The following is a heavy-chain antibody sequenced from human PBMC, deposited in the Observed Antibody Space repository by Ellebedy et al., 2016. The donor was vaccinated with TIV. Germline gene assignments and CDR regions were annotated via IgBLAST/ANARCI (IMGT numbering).Heavy chain of an antibody. CDR2: IDYSGST. CDR1: GGSISSSSYY. CDR3: ARDLEVTTFDY. D-gene: IGHD2-21*02. V-gene: IGHV4-39*07. Sequence: MPSETLSLTCTVSGGSISSSSYYLGWIRQPPGKGLEWIGSIDYSGSTNYNPSLKSRVTISVDTSKNQFSLKLSSVTAADTAVYYCARDLEVTTFDYWGQGTLVTVSS. J-gene: IGHJ4*02.